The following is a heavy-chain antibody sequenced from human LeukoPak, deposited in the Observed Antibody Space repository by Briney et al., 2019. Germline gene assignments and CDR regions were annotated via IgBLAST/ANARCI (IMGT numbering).Heavy chain of an antibody. Sequence: SQTLSLTCTVSGGSITSGSYYWSWIRQPAGKGLEWIGRIYTSGSTNYNPSLKSRVTISVDTSKNQFSLKLSSVTAADTAVYYCARDRRYGDYVRYFDLWGRGTLVTVSS. V-gene: IGHV4-61*02. CDR3: ARDRRYGDYVRYFDL. CDR1: GGSITSGSYY. CDR2: IYTSGST. J-gene: IGHJ2*01. D-gene: IGHD4-17*01.